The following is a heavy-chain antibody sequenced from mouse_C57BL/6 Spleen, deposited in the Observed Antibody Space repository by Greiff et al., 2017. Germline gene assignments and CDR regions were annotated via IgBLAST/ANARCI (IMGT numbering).Heavy chain of an antibody. V-gene: IGHV1-22*01. CDR1: GYTFTDYN. CDR2: INPNNGGT. D-gene: IGHD2-1*01. Sequence: VQLQQSGPELVKPGASVKMSCKASGYTFTDYNMHWVKQSHGKSLEWIGYINPNNGGTSYNQKFKGKATLNVNKSSSTAYMELRSLTSEDSAVYYCAKAGFYYGNYDWFAYWGQGTLVTVSA. J-gene: IGHJ3*01. CDR3: AKAGFYYGNYDWFAY.